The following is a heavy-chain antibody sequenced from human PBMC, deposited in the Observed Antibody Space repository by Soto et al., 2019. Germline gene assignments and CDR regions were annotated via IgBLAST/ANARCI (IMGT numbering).Heavy chain of an antibody. CDR2: INHSGST. CDR1: GGSFSGYY. Sequence: PSETLSLTCAVYGGSFSGYYWSWIRQPPGKGLEWIGEINHSGSTNYNPSLKSRVTISVDTSKNQFSLKLSSVTAADTAVYYCARGPELFMTTFGGVIVHYFDYWGQGTLVTVSS. D-gene: IGHD3-16*02. J-gene: IGHJ4*02. CDR3: ARGPELFMTTFGGVIVHYFDY. V-gene: IGHV4-34*01.